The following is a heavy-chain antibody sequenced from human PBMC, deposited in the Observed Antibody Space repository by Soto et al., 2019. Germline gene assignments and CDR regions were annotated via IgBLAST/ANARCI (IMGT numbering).Heavy chain of an antibody. CDR2: IIPILGIA. Sequence: QVQLVQSGAEVKKAGSSVKVSCKASGGTLSSYTISWVRQAPGQGLEWMGRIIPILGIANYAQKFQGRVTITADKSTSTAYMELSSLRSEDTAVYYCARGKRDAEIDYWGQGTLVTVSS. CDR1: GGTLSSYT. CDR3: ARGKRDAEIDY. V-gene: IGHV1-69*02. D-gene: IGHD2-2*01. J-gene: IGHJ4*02.